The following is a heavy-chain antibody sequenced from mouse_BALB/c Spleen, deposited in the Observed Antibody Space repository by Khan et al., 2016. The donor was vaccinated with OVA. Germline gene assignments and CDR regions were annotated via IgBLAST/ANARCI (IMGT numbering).Heavy chain of an antibody. CDR3: TRCPYHYYVYWFAY. CDR2: LHPGNGDT. V-gene: IGHV1-15*01. Sequence: QVQLKESGAELVRPGASVKLSCKASGYTFTDYTIHWVKQTPVQSLEWIGALHPGNGDTDYNQKFKGKATLTADKSSSTAYMELSSLTSEDSAVYYCTRCPYHYYVYWFAYWGQGTLVTVSA. J-gene: IGHJ3*01. CDR1: GYTFTDYT. D-gene: IGHD1-2*01.